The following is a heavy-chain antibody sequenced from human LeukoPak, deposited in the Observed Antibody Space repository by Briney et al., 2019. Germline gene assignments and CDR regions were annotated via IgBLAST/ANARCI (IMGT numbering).Heavy chain of an antibody. CDR2: ITSSSSYI. V-gene: IGHV3-21*01. D-gene: IGHD5-18*01. Sequence: GGSLRPSCAASGFTFSSYGMNWVRQAPGKGLGWVSSITSSSSYIFYADSVKGRFTISRDNAKNSLYLQMHSLRAEDTAVYYCARDLRDTTMAHDAFDIWGQGTVVTVSS. CDR1: GFTFSSYG. J-gene: IGHJ3*02. CDR3: ARDLRDTTMAHDAFDI.